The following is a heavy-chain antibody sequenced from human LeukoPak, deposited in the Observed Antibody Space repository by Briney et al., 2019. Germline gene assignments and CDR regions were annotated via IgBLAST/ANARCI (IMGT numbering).Heavy chain of an antibody. V-gene: IGHV3-23*05. CDR3: ADPPNSGF. CDR1: ALTLRSYA. D-gene: IGHD3-10*01. CDR2: IGSSGDDGT. J-gene: IGHJ4*02. Sequence: RTGGSLTLSCAPSALTLRSYAFSWARQAAGKGLEWVSTIGSSGDDGTYYAASVKGRFTISRDNSKNTLYLQMNSLRADDTAVYFCADPPNSGFWGQGTLVTVSS.